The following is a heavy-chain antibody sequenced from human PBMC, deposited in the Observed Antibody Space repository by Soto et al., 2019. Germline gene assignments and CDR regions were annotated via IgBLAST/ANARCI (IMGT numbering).Heavy chain of an antibody. Sequence: ASVKVSCKASGGTFSSYAISWVRQAPGQGLEWMGGIIPIFGTANYAQKFQGRVTITADESTSTAYMELSSLRSEDTAVYYCARPGSGSYYRFNYWGQRTLVTVSS. CDR2: IIPIFGTA. CDR3: ARPGSGSYYRFNY. D-gene: IGHD3-10*01. V-gene: IGHV1-69*13. CDR1: GGTFSSYA. J-gene: IGHJ4*02.